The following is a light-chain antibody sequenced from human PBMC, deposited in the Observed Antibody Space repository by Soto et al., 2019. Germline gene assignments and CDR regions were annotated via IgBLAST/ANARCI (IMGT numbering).Light chain of an antibody. V-gene: IGLV2-14*01. CDR1: SSDVGGYNY. J-gene: IGLJ2*01. Sequence: QSALTQPASVSGSPGQSITISCTGTSSDVGGYNYVSWYQQHPGTAPKLMIYAVSNRPSGVSNRFSGSKSGNTASLTISGLQAEDEADYYCSSYTSSRTVVFGGGTKLTVL. CDR3: SSYTSSRTVV. CDR2: AVS.